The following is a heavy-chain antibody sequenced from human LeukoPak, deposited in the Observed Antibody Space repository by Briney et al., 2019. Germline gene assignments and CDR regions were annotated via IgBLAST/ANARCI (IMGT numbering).Heavy chain of an antibody. V-gene: IGHV1-69*04. J-gene: IGHJ4*02. Sequence: GASVKVSCKASGGTFSSYAISWMRQAPGQGLEWMGRIIPILGIANYAQKFQGRVTITADKSTSTAYMELSSLRSEDTAVYYCARDRGGAVPAANVHWGQGTLVTVSS. CDR2: IIPILGIA. CDR1: GGTFSSYA. D-gene: IGHD2-2*01. CDR3: ARDRGGAVPAANVH.